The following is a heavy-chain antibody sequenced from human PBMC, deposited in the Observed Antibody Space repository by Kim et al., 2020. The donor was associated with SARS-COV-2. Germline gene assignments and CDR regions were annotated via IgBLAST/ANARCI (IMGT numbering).Heavy chain of an antibody. CDR1: GFTFSSYG. J-gene: IGHJ3*02. Sequence: GGSLRLSCAASGFTFSSYGMHWVRQAPGKGLEWVAVISYDGSNKYYADSVKGRFTISRDNSKNTLYLQMNSLRAEDTAVYYCAKGSGYCSSTSCYTGNDAFDIWGQGKIVTVSS. V-gene: IGHV3-30*18. D-gene: IGHD2-2*02. CDR3: AKGSGYCSSTSCYTGNDAFDI. CDR2: ISYDGSNK.